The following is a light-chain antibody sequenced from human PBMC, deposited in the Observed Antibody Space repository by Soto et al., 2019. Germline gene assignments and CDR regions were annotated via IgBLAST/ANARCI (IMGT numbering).Light chain of an antibody. CDR2: GAS. J-gene: IGKJ1*01. CDR3: HQYGSSSWT. Sequence: EIVLTQSPGTLSLPPGERATLSCRASQSVSSSYLAWYQQKPGQAPRLLIYGASSRATGISDRFSGSGSGTDFTLTISRLEPEDFAVYYCHQYGSSSWTFGQGTKVEIK. V-gene: IGKV3-20*01. CDR1: QSVSSSY.